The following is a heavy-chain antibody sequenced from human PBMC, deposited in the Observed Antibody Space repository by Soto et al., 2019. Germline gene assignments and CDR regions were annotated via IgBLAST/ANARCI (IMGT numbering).Heavy chain of an antibody. CDR3: AKGYCSGGSCYSWRYYGMDV. J-gene: IGHJ6*02. D-gene: IGHD2-15*01. CDR2: ISGSGGST. Sequence: PGGSLRLSCAASGFTFSSYAMSWVRQAPGEGLEWVSAISGSGGSTYYADSVKGRFTISRDNSKNTLYLQMNSLRAEDTAVYYCAKGYCSGGSCYSWRYYGMDVWGQGTTVTVSS. CDR1: GFTFSSYA. V-gene: IGHV3-23*01.